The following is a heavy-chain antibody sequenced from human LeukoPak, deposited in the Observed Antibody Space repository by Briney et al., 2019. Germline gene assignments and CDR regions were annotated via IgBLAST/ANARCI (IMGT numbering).Heavy chain of an antibody. CDR3: AKGLWDYYGTGIMYYTMDV. CDR1: GFTFSNYV. D-gene: IGHD3-10*01. V-gene: IGHV3-23*01. Sequence: GGSLRLSCAASGFTFSNYVMGWVRQAPGKGLESVSTINSSGGRTYYTDSVKGRFTISRDNSKDTLDLEMNSLGAEDTAVYYCAKGLWDYYGTGIMYYTMDVWGQGTTVTVSS. CDR2: INSSGGRT. J-gene: IGHJ6*02.